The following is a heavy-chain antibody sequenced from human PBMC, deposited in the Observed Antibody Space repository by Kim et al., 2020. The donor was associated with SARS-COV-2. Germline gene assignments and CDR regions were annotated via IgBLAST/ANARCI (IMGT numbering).Heavy chain of an antibody. CDR1: GGSISSGDYY. V-gene: IGHV4-30-4*01. Sequence: SETLSLTCTVSGGSISSGDYYWSWIRQPPGKGLEWIGYIYYSGSTYYNPSLKSRVTISVDTSKNQFSLKLSSVTAADTAVYYCATLREIQLWFSSSSWYFQHWGQGTLVTVSS. CDR3: ATLREIQLWFSSSSWYFQH. CDR2: IYYSGST. J-gene: IGHJ1*01. D-gene: IGHD5-18*01.